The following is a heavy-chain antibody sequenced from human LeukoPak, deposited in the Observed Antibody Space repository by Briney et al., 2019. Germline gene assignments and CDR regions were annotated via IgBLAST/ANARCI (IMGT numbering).Heavy chain of an antibody. D-gene: IGHD2-2*01. CDR2: ISSNGGST. CDR1: GFTFSSYA. Sequence: GGSLRLSCSASGFTFSSYAMHWVRQAPGKGLEYASAISSNGGSTYYADSVKGRFTISRDNSKNTLYLQMSSLRAEDTAVYYCVKVPCSSTSCYYFDYWDQGTLVTVSS. J-gene: IGHJ4*02. CDR3: VKVPCSSTSCYYFDY. V-gene: IGHV3-64D*06.